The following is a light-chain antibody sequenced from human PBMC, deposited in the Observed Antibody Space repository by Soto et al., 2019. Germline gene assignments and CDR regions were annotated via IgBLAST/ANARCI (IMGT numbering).Light chain of an antibody. CDR3: QQYYSNPYT. V-gene: IGKV1-6*01. CDR1: QGIRND. J-gene: IGKJ2*01. Sequence: AIQMTQSPSSLSASVGDRVTITCRASQGIRNDLGWYQQKPWKAPNLLIYATSSLQGGVPSRFSGSGSGTDFTLTISSLQPEDFATYYCQQYYSNPYTFGQGTKVDIK. CDR2: ATS.